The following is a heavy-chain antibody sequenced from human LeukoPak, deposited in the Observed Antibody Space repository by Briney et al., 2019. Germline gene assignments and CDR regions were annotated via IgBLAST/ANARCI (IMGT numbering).Heavy chain of an antibody. D-gene: IGHD3-16*02. CDR1: GGSINSYW. J-gene: IGHJ4*02. V-gene: IGHV4-4*07. CDR3: ARAGYTISSYRFDY. Sequence: PSETLSLTCSVSGGSINSYWWSWIRQPAGKGLEFIGRIYTTGMTNYNSSLKSRVSMSVDTSKNQFSLELRSVTAADTAVYFCARAGYTISSYRFDYWGQGALVTVSS. CDR2: IYTTGMT.